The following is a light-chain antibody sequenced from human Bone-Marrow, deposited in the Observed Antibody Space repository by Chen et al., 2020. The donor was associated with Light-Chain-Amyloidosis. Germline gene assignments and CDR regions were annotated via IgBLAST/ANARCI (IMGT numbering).Light chain of an antibody. V-gene: IGLV2-14*01. J-gene: IGLJ1*01. Sequence: QSALTPPDSVSGSPGQSITISCTGTSSEVGGDNHVSWYQQHPDKAPKLLIYEVTNRPTWVPDRFSGSKSDNTASLTISGLQTEDEADYFCSSYTITNTLVFGSGTRVTVL. CDR2: EVT. CDR1: SSEVGGDNH. CDR3: SSYTITNTLV.